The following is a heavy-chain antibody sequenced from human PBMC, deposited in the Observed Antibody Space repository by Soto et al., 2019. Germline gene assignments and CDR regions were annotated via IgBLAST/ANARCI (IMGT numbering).Heavy chain of an antibody. CDR3: ASLWFGEFGGWFDP. CDR1: GGSISSSSYY. V-gene: IGHV4-39*01. CDR2: IYYSGST. Sequence: SETLSLTCTVSGGSISSSSYYWGWIRQPPGKGLEWIGSIYYSGSTYYNPSLKSRVTISVDTSKNQFSLKLSSVTAADTAVYYCASLWFGEFGGWFDPWGQGTLVTVSS. J-gene: IGHJ5*02. D-gene: IGHD3-10*01.